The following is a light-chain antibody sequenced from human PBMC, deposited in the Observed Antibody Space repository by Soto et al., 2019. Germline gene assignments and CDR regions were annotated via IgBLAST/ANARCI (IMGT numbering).Light chain of an antibody. Sequence: EIVLTQSPGTLSLSPGERATLSCRASQSVRSNCLAWYRQTPGQAPRLLIYGASNRATGIPDRFSGSGSGTDFTLIISRLEPEDFALYYCQQYGSSPWTSGQGTKVEIK. CDR3: QQYGSSPWT. V-gene: IGKV3-20*01. J-gene: IGKJ1*01. CDR1: QSVRSNC. CDR2: GAS.